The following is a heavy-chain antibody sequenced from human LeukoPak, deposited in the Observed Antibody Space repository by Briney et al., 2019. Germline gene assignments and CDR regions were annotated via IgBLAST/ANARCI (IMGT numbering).Heavy chain of an antibody. CDR3: ARGSDYYYDSSGYLLYYFDY. CDR2: ISAYNGNT. J-gene: IGHJ4*02. V-gene: IGHV1-18*01. CDR1: GYTFTSYG. Sequence: ASVKVSCKASGYTFTSYGISWVRQAPGQGLEWMGWISAYNGNTNYAQKLQGRVTMTTDTSTSTAYMELRSLRSDDTAVYYCARGSDYYYDSSGYLLYYFDYWGQGTLVTVSS. D-gene: IGHD3-22*01.